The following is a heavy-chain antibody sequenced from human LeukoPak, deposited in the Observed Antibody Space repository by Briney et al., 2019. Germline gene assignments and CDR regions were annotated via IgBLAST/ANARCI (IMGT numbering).Heavy chain of an antibody. CDR3: ARDPPSWRELGREAFDI. J-gene: IGHJ3*02. CDR2: IIPIFGTA. V-gene: IGHV1-69*01. Sequence: SVKVSCKASGGTFSSYAISWVRQAPGQALELMGGIIPIFGTANYAQKFQGRVTITADESTSTAYMELSSLRSEDTAVYYCARDPPSWRELGREAFDIWGQGTMVTVSS. CDR1: GGTFSSYA. D-gene: IGHD1-26*01.